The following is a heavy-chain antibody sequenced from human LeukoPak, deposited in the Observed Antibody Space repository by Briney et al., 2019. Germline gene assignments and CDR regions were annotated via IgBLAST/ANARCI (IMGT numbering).Heavy chain of an antibody. CDR1: GGPISSGDYY. J-gene: IGHJ4*02. D-gene: IGHD2-2*01. Sequence: PSETLSLTCTVSGGPISSGDYYWSWIRQPPGKGLEWIGYIYYSGSTYYNPSLKSRVTISVDTSKNQFSLKLSSVTAADTAVYYCASLTKVSIVVVPAASDYWGQGTLVTVSS. CDR3: ASLTKVSIVVVPAASDY. V-gene: IGHV4-30-4*01. CDR2: IYYSGST.